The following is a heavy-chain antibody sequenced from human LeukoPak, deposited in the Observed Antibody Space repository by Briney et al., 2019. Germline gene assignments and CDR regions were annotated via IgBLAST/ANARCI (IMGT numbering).Heavy chain of an antibody. Sequence: SVKVSCKASGGTFGRYAITWVRQAPGQRLGWMGGVSPIYGTSDYAQRFQGRVTISADESTSTAFLEVRSLRSEDTAVYYCARDCSGGRCYGAFDIWGQGTLVIVSS. V-gene: IGHV1-69*13. CDR2: VSPIYGTS. CDR3: ARDCSGGRCYGAFDI. J-gene: IGHJ3*02. CDR1: GGTFGRYA. D-gene: IGHD2-15*01.